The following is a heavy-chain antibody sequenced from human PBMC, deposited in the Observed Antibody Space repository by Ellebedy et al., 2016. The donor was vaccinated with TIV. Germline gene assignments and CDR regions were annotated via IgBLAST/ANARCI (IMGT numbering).Heavy chain of an antibody. CDR2: ISYDGGNK. J-gene: IGHJ4*02. Sequence: PGGSLRLSCAASGFNFSNYPMHWVRQAPGKGPEWVAVISYDGGNKYYADSVKGRFTISRDNFKNTLYLQMNSLRVEDTSVYYCARDLFGESYWGQGTLVTVSS. CDR1: GFNFSNYP. D-gene: IGHD3-10*02. CDR3: ARDLFGESY. V-gene: IGHV3-30*16.